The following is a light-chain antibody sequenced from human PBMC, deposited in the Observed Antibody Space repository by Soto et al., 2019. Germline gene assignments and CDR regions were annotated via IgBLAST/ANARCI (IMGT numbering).Light chain of an antibody. V-gene: IGKV1-13*02. CDR1: QGISSA. CDR3: QQFNSYPRT. CDR2: DAS. J-gene: IGKJ1*01. Sequence: AIQLTQSRASLSASVGDRVIITCRASQGISSALAWYQQKPGKAPKLLIYDASSLESGVPSRFSGSGSGTDLTLTISSLQPEDFATYYCQQFNSYPRTFGQGTKVEIK.